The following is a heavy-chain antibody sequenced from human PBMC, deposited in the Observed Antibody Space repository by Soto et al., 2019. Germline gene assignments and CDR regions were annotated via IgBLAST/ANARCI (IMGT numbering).Heavy chain of an antibody. CDR1: GGSISSGDYY. CDR2: IYCSGST. D-gene: IGHD2-2*01. CDR3: ARGRGYQLLSRFDP. Sequence: SETLSLTCTVSGGSISSGDYYWSWIRQPPGKGLEWIGYIYCSGSTYYSPSLKSRVTISVDTSKNQFSLKLSSVTAADTAVYYCARGRGYQLLSRFDPWGQGTLVTVSS. J-gene: IGHJ5*02. V-gene: IGHV4-30-4*01.